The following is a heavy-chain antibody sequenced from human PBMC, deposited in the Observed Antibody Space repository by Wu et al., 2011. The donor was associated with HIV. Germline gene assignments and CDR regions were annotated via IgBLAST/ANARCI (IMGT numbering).Heavy chain of an antibody. Sequence: QVQLVQSGAGVKKPGSSVKVSCKASGGTFSSYAINWVRQAPGQGLEWMGGIIPIFGTTNYAQKFRGRVSITADKSTSTAYMELSSLRSEDTAVYYCARPNSSYSLSTAMVEYYMDVWGKGTTVTVSS. CDR1: GGTFSSYA. CDR3: ARPNSSYSLSTAMVEYYMDV. CDR2: IIPIFGTT. J-gene: IGHJ6*03. D-gene: IGHD5-18*01. V-gene: IGHV1-69*06.